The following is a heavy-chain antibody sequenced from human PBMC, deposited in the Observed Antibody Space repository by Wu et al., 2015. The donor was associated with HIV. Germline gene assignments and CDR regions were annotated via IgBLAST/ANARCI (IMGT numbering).Heavy chain of an antibody. D-gene: IGHD2-8*01. CDR2: INPNRGGT. V-gene: IGHV1-2*02. CDR3: ARLQSLHGMYSNADH. J-gene: IGHJ4*02. CDR1: GYSFSDYH. Sequence: QVQLVQSGAEVKRPGTSLKVSCKASGYSFSDYHLHWVRQAPVLGLEWMGWINPNRGGTKYAQKFQGRVTITRDTAISTAYMELNSLTSDDTAVYYCARLQSLHGMYSNADHWGQGTLVTVSS.